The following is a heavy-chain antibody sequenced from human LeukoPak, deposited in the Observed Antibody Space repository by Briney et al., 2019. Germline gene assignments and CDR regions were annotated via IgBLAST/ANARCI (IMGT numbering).Heavy chain of an antibody. D-gene: IGHD6-13*01. CDR2: INHSGST. Sequence: SETLSLTCAVYGGSFSGYYWSWIRQPPGKGLEWIGEINHSGSTNYNPSLKSRVTISVDTSKNQFSLELSSVTAADTAVYYCARGPYSSSWYRTGLFDYWGQGTLVTVSS. J-gene: IGHJ4*02. V-gene: IGHV4-34*01. CDR1: GGSFSGYY. CDR3: ARGPYSSSWYRTGLFDY.